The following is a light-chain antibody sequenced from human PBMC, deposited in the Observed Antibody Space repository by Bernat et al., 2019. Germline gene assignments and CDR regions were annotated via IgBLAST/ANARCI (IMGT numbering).Light chain of an antibody. CDR2: GAS. V-gene: IGKV3-20*01. Sequence: EIVLTQSPGTLSLSPGERSTLSCRASQCVSSSYLAWYQQKPGQAPRLLIYGASSRATGIPDRFSGSGSGTAFTLTISRLEPEGFAVYYCQQYGSSPRLTFGGGTKVEI. CDR1: QCVSSSY. CDR3: QQYGSSPRLT. J-gene: IGKJ4*01.